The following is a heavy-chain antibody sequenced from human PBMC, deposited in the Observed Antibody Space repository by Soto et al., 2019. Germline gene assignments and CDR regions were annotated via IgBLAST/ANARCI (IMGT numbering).Heavy chain of an antibody. D-gene: IGHD3-10*01. J-gene: IGHJ4*02. CDR1: GKSFSGHY. CDR2: INHSGST. V-gene: IGHV4-34*01. CDR3: ARGPLYYYGSGSYNYFDY. Sequence: SETLYLTCALHGKSFSGHYWGWIAQPPGKGLEWIGEINHSGSTNYNPSLKSRVTISVDTSKNQFSLKLSSVTAADTAVYYCARGPLYYYGSGSYNYFDYWGQG.